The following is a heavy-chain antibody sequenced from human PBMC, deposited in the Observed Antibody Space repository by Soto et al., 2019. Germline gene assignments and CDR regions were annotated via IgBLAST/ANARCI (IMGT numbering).Heavy chain of an antibody. Sequence: GASVKVSCKASGYTFTSYYMHWVRQAPGQGLEWMGIINPSNGSTNYAQKFQGRVTMTRDTSTSTAYMELRSLRSDDTAVYYCARDLLRWRSSDAFDIWGQGTMVTVSS. CDR2: INPSNGST. CDR1: GYTFTSYY. D-gene: IGHD2-15*01. V-gene: IGHV1-46*01. J-gene: IGHJ3*02. CDR3: ARDLLRWRSSDAFDI.